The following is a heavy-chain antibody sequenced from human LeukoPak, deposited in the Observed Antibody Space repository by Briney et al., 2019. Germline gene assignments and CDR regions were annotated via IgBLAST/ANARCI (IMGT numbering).Heavy chain of an antibody. J-gene: IGHJ5*02. V-gene: IGHV4-59*08. D-gene: IGHD3-9*01. CDR2: IYYSGST. Sequence: PSETLSLTCTVSGGSISSYYRSWIRQPPGKGLEWIVYIYYSGSTNYNPSLKSRVTISVDTSKNQFSLKLSSVTAADTAVYYCARATGYYPTVNWFDPWGQGTLVTVSS. CDR1: GGSISSYY. CDR3: ARATGYYPTVNWFDP.